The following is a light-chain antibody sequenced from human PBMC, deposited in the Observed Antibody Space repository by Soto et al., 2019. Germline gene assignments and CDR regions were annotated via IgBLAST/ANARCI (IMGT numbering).Light chain of an antibody. CDR2: DVS. J-gene: IGLJ1*01. CDR1: SSDVGGYNY. CDR3: SSYTSSSTLPDV. Sequence: QSALTQPASVSGYPGQSITISCTGTSSDVGGYNYVSWYQQHPGKAPKLMIYDVSNRPSGVSNRFSGSKSGNTASLTISGLQAEDEADYYCSSYTSSSTLPDVFGTGTKVTVL. V-gene: IGLV2-14*01.